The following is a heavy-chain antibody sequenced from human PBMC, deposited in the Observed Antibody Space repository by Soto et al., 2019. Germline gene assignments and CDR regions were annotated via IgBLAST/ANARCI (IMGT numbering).Heavy chain of an antibody. CDR1: GLNFNRYW. J-gene: IGHJ4*02. CDR3: ASRDGFDLDY. CDR2: IKQDGSEK. D-gene: IGHD5-12*01. V-gene: IGHV3-7*01. Sequence: LRLSCAASGLNFNRYWMSWVRQAPGKGLEWVANIKQDGSEKNYLDSVEGRFTISRDNAKNLLYLEMSSLRADDSAVYYCASRDGFDLDYWGQGTLVTVSS.